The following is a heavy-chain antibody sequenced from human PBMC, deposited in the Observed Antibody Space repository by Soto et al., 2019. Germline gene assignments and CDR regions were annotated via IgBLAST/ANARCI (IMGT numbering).Heavy chain of an antibody. D-gene: IGHD2-2*01. J-gene: IGHJ2*01. V-gene: IGHV3-21*01. Sequence: PGGSLRLSCAASGFTFSSCSMNWVRQAPGKGLEWVSSISSSSTYIYYADSVKGRFTISRDNAKNSLYLQMNSLRAEDTAVYYCATYAGGSTSAEGWYLDLWGRGTLVTVSS. CDR3: ATYAGGSTSAEGWYLDL. CDR2: ISSSSTYI. CDR1: GFTFSSCS.